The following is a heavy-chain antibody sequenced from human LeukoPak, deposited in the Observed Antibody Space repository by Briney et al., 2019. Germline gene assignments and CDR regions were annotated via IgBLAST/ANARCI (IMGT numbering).Heavy chain of an antibody. CDR2: IHGGGST. J-gene: IGHJ4*02. Sequence: GGSLRLSCAASGFTVSSNYVSWVRQAPGKGLEWVSGIHGGGSTHYADSVKGRFTLSRDISMNTLYLQMNSLRADDTAVYYCARGGQLTRVEYYFDYWGQGTLVSVSS. CDR1: GFTVSSNY. CDR3: ARGGQLTRVEYYFDY. D-gene: IGHD4-11*01. V-gene: IGHV3-53*01.